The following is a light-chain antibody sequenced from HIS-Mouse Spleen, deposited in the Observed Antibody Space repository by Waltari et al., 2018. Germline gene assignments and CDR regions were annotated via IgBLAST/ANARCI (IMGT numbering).Light chain of an antibody. V-gene: IGLV3-10*01. CDR1: ALPTKY. Sequence: SYELTQPPSVSVSPGQTARITCSGDALPTKYAYWYQQKSGQAPVLVIYEDSKRPSGIPVRFSGSSSGTMATLTISGAQVEDEADYYCYSTDSSGNHRVFGGGTKLTVL. CDR2: EDS. J-gene: IGLJ2*01. CDR3: YSTDSSGNHRV.